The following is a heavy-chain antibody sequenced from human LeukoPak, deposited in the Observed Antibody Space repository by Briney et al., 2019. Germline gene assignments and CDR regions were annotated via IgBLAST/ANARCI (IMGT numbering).Heavy chain of an antibody. V-gene: IGHV3-9*01. D-gene: IGHD3-10*01. Sequence: GGSLRLSCAASGFTFEDYAMHWVRQAPGKGLEWVAGISWNSGSIGYADSVKGRFTISRDNAKNSLYLKMNSLRAEDTALYYCAKDTRQLYYGSGSYSYWGQGTLVTVSS. CDR2: ISWNSGSI. CDR1: GFTFEDYA. J-gene: IGHJ4*02. CDR3: AKDTRQLYYGSGSYSY.